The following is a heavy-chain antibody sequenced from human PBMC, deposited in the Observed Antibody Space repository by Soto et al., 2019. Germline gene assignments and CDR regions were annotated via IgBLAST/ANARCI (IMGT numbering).Heavy chain of an antibody. Sequence: QVQLVESGGGVVKPGRSLRLPCAASGFTFSSYGMHWVRQAPGKGLERVAVISNDGSNKYYADSVKGRFTISRDNSETTQYLEMNSLRAEDTAVYYCAKDLGQQGYYDGIDGWGQGTTGTVSS. CDR3: AKDLGQQGYYDGIDG. J-gene: IGHJ6*02. CDR2: ISNDGSNK. V-gene: IGHV3-30*18. CDR1: GFTFSSYG. D-gene: IGHD3-16*01.